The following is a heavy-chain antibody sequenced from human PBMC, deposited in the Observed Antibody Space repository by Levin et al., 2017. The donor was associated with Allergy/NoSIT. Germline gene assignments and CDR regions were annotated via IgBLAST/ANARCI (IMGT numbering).Heavy chain of an antibody. CDR2: IYYSGST. CDR3: ASNAYDFWSGYYHY. V-gene: IGHV4-59*01. J-gene: IGHJ4*02. Sequence: KASETLSLTCTVSGGSISSYYWSWIRQPPGKGLEWIGYIYYSGSTNYNPSLKSRVTISVDTSKNQFSLKLSSVTAADTAVYYCASNAYDFWSGYYHYWGQGTLVTVSS. CDR1: GGSISSYY. D-gene: IGHD3-3*01.